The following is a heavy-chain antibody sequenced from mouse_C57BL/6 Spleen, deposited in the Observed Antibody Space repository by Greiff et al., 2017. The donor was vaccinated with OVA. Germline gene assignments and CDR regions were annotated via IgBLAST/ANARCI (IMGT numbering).Heavy chain of an antibody. CDR3: ARKGNYVDYYAMDY. CDR1: GYSFTDYN. Sequence: VQLQQSGPELVKPGASVKISCKASGYSFTDYNMNWVKQSTGKSLEWIGVINPNYGTTSYNQKFKGKATLTVDQSSSTAYMQLNSLTSEDSAVYYCARKGNYVDYYAMDYWGQGTSVTVSS. D-gene: IGHD2-1*01. J-gene: IGHJ4*01. CDR2: INPNYGTT. V-gene: IGHV1-39*01.